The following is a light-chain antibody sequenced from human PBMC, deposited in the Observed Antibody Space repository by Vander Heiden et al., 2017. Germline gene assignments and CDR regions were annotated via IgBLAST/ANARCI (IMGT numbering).Light chain of an antibody. V-gene: IGKV3-11*01. J-gene: IGKJ4*01. CDR2: VAS. Sequence: IVLTQSPATLSLSPGEGATLSCRASQSLSSYLAWYQQKPGQAPRLLIYVASNRATGIPARFSGSASGTDFTLTISSLEPEDFAVYYCQQASNWPLTLGGGTKVEMK. CDR1: QSLSSY. CDR3: QQASNWPLT.